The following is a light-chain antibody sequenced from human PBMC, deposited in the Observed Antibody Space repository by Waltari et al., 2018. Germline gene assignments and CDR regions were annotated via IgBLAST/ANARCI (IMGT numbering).Light chain of an antibody. J-gene: IGLJ2*01. CDR3: GTWDSSLSIVI. Sequence: QSVLTQPPSVSAAPGQKVTVPCPGRNSNIGERGVAWFQQVPETAPKLVIYDTTKRPSGIPARFSGSRSGTSATLDITGLQTGDEADYYCGTWDSSLSIVIFGGATKVTVL. CDR1: NSNIGERG. CDR2: DTT. V-gene: IGLV1-51*01.